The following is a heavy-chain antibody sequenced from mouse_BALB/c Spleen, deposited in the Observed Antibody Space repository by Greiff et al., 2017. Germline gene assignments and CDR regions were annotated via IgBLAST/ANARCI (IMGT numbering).Heavy chain of an antibody. CDR3: ARDRDYGYYAMDY. Sequence: EVQGVESGGGLVQPGGSLRLSCATSGFTFTDYYMSWVRQPPGKALEWLGFIRNKANGYTTEYSASVKGRFTISRDNSQSILYLQMNTLRAEDSATYYCARDRDYGYYAMDYWGQGTSVTVSS. V-gene: IGHV7-3*02. CDR1: GFTFTDYY. CDR2: IRNKANGYTT. D-gene: IGHD1-2*01. J-gene: IGHJ4*01.